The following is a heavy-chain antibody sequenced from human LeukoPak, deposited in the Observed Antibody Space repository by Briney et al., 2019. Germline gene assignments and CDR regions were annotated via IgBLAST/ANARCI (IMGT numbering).Heavy chain of an antibody. D-gene: IGHD2-21*01. CDR1: GFTFSSYE. CDR2: IYNNGESI. CDR3: ARERVHCGGDCLDY. J-gene: IGHJ4*02. Sequence: GGSLRLSCAASGFTFSSYEMNWVRQAPGKGLEWLSCIYNNGESIFYADSVKGRFTISRDNAKNSLYLQMSSLRAEDTAVYYCARERVHCGGDCLDYWGQGTLVAVSS. V-gene: IGHV3-48*03.